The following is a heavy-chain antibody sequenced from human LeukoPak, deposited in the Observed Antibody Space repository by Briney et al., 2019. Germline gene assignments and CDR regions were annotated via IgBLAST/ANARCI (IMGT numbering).Heavy chain of an antibody. Sequence: GRSLRLSCAVSGFIFSNHGMHWVRQAPGKGLEWVSVISYDGRKNYYADSVKGRFTISRDNSKNTLYLQMNSLRAEDTALYYCAKDVWMGDGYNSLPDGMDVWGQGTTVTVSS. J-gene: IGHJ6*02. CDR1: GFIFSNHG. D-gene: IGHD5-12*01. V-gene: IGHV3-30*18. CDR2: ISYDGRKN. CDR3: AKDVWMGDGYNSLPDGMDV.